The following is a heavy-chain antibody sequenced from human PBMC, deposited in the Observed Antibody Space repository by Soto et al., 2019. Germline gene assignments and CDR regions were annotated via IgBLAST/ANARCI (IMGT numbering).Heavy chain of an antibody. Sequence: QVQLVESGGGVVQPGRSLRLSCAASGFTFSSYAMHWVRQAPGKGLEWVAGISYDGSNKYYADSLKGRFTISRDNSKNTLYLQMNSLRAEDTAVYYCARDPSYSGSPDFDYWGQGTLVTVSS. CDR1: GFTFSSYA. V-gene: IGHV3-30-3*01. CDR2: ISYDGSNK. CDR3: ARDPSYSGSPDFDY. J-gene: IGHJ4*02. D-gene: IGHD1-26*01.